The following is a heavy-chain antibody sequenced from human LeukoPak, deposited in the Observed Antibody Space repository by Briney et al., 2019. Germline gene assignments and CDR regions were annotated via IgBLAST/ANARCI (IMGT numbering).Heavy chain of an antibody. V-gene: IGHV3-66*01. CDR1: GFTVSSNY. J-gene: IGHJ3*02. CDR2: IYSGGST. Sequence: GSLRLSCAASGFTVSSNYMSWVRQAPGKGLEWVSVIYSGGSTYYADSVKGRFTIYRDNSKNTVYLQMNSQRAEDTAVYHCARSKSWYFTDGFDIWGQGTMVTVSS. CDR3: ARSKSWYFTDGFDI. D-gene: IGHD6-13*01.